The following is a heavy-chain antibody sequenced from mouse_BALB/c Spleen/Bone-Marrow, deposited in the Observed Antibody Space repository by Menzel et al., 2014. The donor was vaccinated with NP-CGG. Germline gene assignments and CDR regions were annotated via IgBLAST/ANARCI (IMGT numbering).Heavy chain of an antibody. Sequence: EVQLVESGGGLVQPGGSLKLSCAASGFDFSRFWLSWVRQAPRKGLEWIGEINPDSSTINYTPSLKDKFIISRDNAKNTLYLQMSKVRSEDTALYYCAKNYYYGYVAYWGQGTLVTVSA. CDR2: INPDSSTI. D-gene: IGHD1-2*01. CDR3: AKNYYYGYVAY. J-gene: IGHJ3*01. CDR1: GFDFSRFW. V-gene: IGHV4-1*02.